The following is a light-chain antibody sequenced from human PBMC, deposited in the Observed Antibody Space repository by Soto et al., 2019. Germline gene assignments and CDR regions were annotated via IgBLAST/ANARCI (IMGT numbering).Light chain of an antibody. CDR2: EVR. CDR1: MRDVGAYNL. J-gene: IGLJ2*01. CDR3: SSYTAKSSLI. Sequence: QSVLTQPASVSGSPGQSITISCAGTMRDVGAYNLVSWYQQHPGRAPQLIIYEVRNRPSGISFRFSGSKSGNTASLTISGLQAEDEDDYYCSSYTAKSSLIFGGGTQLTV. V-gene: IGLV2-14*01.